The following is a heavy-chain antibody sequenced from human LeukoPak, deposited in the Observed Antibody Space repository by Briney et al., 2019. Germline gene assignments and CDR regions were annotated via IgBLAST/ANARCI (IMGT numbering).Heavy chain of an antibody. J-gene: IGHJ4*02. CDR3: ARLTNPTIAAAGNEHKDDY. D-gene: IGHD6-13*01. V-gene: IGHV1-8*01. CDR2: MNPNSGNT. CDR1: GYTFTSYD. Sequence: ASVKVSCKASGYTFTSYDINWVRQATGQGLEWMGWMNPNSGNTGYAQKFQGRVTMTRNTSISTAYMELSSLRSEDTAVYYCARLTNPTIAAAGNEHKDDYWGQGTLVTVSS.